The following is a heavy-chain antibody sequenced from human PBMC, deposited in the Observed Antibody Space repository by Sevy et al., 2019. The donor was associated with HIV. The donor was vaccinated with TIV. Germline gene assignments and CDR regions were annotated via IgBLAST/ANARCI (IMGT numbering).Heavy chain of an antibody. J-gene: IGHJ3*02. V-gene: IGHV3-23*01. CDR3: AKDIIYVVGEAFDI. D-gene: IGHD2-21*01. Sequence: GGSLRLSCAASGFTFSTYAMNGVRQAPRKGLEWVSAIGGSDGGTYYADSVKGRFTISRDNSKNMLYLLMNSLRAEDTAIYYCAKDIIYVVGEAFDIWGQGTMVTVSS. CDR2: IGGSDGGT. CDR1: GFTFSTYA.